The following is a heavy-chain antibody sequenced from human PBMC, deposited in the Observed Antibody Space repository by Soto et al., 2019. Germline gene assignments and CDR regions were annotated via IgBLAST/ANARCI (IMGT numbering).Heavy chain of an antibody. V-gene: IGHV3-23*01. CDR1: GFTFSSYA. CDR3: AKWAYYYDSSGYYCYYFDY. Sequence: GGSLRLSCAASGFTFSSYAMSWVRQAPGKGLEWVSAISGSGGSTYYADSVKGRFTISRDNSKNTLYLQMNSLRAEDTAVYYCAKWAYYYDSSGYYCYYFDYWGQGTLVTVSS. D-gene: IGHD3-22*01. CDR2: ISGSGGST. J-gene: IGHJ4*02.